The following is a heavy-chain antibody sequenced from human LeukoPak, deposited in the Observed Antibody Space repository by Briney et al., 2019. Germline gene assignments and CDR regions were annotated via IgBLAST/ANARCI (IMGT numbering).Heavy chain of an antibody. CDR2: MNPDSGDT. Sequence: ASAKVSCKAFGYTFTNYDINWVRQAAGQGLEWMGWMNPDSGDTDYAQKFQGRVTMTRDTSISTAYMELSSLGSEDTAIYYCARGSVAMLFWGQGTPVTVSS. CDR3: ARGSVAMLF. CDR1: GYTFTNYD. D-gene: IGHD2-21*01. V-gene: IGHV1-8*01. J-gene: IGHJ4*02.